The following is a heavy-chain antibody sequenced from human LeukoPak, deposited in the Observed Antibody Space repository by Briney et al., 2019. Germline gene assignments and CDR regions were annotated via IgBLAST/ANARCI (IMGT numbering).Heavy chain of an antibody. Sequence: PGESLKISFQGSGYRLTRYWIGWVRPMPGKGLEWMGIIYPLDSDTRYSPSFQGQVTISADKSTNPAYLQWSSLKASDTGMYYCARHPQTYSSGWYLWDYWGQGTLVTVSS. CDR1: GYRLTRYW. D-gene: IGHD6-19*01. V-gene: IGHV5-51*01. J-gene: IGHJ4*02. CDR3: ARHPQTYSSGWYLWDY. CDR2: IYPLDSDT.